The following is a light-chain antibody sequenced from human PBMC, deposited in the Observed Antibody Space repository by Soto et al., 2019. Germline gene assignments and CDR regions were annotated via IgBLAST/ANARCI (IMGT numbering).Light chain of an antibody. V-gene: IGKV3-20*01. CDR2: DAS. CDR3: QQYARSPGLFT. CDR1: QSVSSTY. J-gene: IGKJ3*01. Sequence: EIVLTQSPGTLSLSPGERATLSCGASQSVSSTYLAWYQQKPGQAPRLLIYDASNRATGIPARFSGSGSGTDFTLTISRLEPEDFAVYHCQQYARSPGLFTLGRGTKADIK.